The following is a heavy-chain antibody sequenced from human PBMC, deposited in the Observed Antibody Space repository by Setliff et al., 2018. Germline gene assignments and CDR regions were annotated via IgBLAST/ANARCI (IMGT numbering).Heavy chain of an antibody. CDR3: VRDLHWGFDY. CDR2: IYYSGST. CDR1: GGSISSCDYY. D-gene: IGHD7-27*01. V-gene: IGHV4-31*02. J-gene: IGHJ4*02. Sequence: PSETLSLTCTVSGGSISSCDYYWSWIRQPPGKGLEWIGYIYYSGSTYYNPSLKSGVTISVDTSKNSLFLQMNSLTAEDTAVYYCVRDLHWGFDYWGLGTLVTVSS.